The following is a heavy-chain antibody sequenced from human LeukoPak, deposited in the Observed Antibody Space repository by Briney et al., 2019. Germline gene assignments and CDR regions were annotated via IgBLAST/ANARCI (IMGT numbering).Heavy chain of an antibody. D-gene: IGHD1-1*01. Sequence: GGSLRLSCAASGINVSANYMTWIRQAPGKGLEWVSLIYGAGAAYYAESVRGRFIISRDNSKNTLFLQMNSLRAEDTAVYYCARVYHSTTGTTQDYRGQGTLVTVSS. CDR1: GINVSANY. CDR2: IYGAGAA. J-gene: IGHJ4*02. CDR3: ARVYHSTTGTTQDY. V-gene: IGHV3-66*01.